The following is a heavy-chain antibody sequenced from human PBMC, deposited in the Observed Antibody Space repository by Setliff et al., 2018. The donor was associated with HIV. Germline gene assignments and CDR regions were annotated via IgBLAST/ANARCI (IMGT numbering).Heavy chain of an antibody. CDR3: ARRSGYAEDY. Sequence: PSETLSLTCTVSGGSISSGDFYWSWIRQPPGKGLEWTGYIYYDGDTYYQPSLKSRLTISVDTSKNQFSLKLSSVTAADTAVYYCARRSGYAEDYWGQGTLVTVSS. CDR1: GGSISSGDFY. D-gene: IGHD5-12*01. J-gene: IGHJ4*02. CDR2: IYYDGDT. V-gene: IGHV4-30-4*08.